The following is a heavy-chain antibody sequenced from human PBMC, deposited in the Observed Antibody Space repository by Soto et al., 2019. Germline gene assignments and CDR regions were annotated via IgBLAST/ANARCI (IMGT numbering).Heavy chain of an antibody. D-gene: IGHD2-21*02. Sequence: PGGSLRLSCAASGFTFSSHSMNWVRLAPGKGLEWVSYISSSSSTIYYADSVKGRFTISRDNAKNSLFLQMNSLRDEDTAVYYCLGFVVVTTIIGYWGQGTLVTVSS. CDR2: ISSSSSTI. CDR1: GFTFSSHS. CDR3: LGFVVVTTIIGY. V-gene: IGHV3-48*02. J-gene: IGHJ4*02.